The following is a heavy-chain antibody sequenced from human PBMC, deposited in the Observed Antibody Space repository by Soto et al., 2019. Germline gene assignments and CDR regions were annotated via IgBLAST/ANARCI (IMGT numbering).Heavy chain of an antibody. CDR2: FDPEDGET. V-gene: IGHV1-24*01. J-gene: IGHJ6*02. CDR3: ATTTGTIYYSGMDV. D-gene: IGHD1-1*01. Sequence: ASVKVSCKVSGYTLTELSIHWVRQAPGKGLEWMGGFDPEDGETIYAQKFQGRVTMTEDTSTDTAYMELSSLRSEDTAVYYCATTTGTIYYSGMDVWGQGTTVTVS. CDR1: GYTLTELS.